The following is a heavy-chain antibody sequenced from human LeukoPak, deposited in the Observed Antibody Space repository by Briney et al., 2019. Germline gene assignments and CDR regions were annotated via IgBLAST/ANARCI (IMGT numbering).Heavy chain of an antibody. V-gene: IGHV3-74*01. Sequence: GGSLRLSCAASGFSPSSYWMHWVRQAPGKGLVWVSRINSDGSTTNYADSVKGRFTISRDNAKNTLYLQMNSLRAEDTAVYYCARRQYRSSWYYFDYWGQGTLVTVSS. J-gene: IGHJ4*02. CDR1: GFSPSSYW. CDR2: INSDGSTT. D-gene: IGHD6-13*01. CDR3: ARRQYRSSWYYFDY.